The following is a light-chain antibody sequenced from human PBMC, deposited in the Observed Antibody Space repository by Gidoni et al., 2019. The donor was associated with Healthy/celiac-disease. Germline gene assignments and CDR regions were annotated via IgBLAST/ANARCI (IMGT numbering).Light chain of an antibody. CDR3: QQYGSSPWT. CDR1: QSVSSSY. J-gene: IGKJ1*01. V-gene: IGKV3-20*01. CDR2: GAS. Sequence: IVLTQSPGTLSLSPGERATLSCRASQSVSSSYLAWYQQKPGQAPRLLIYGASSRATGIPDRFSGSGSGTDFTLTISRPEPEDFAVYYCQQYGSSPWTFGQGTKVEIK.